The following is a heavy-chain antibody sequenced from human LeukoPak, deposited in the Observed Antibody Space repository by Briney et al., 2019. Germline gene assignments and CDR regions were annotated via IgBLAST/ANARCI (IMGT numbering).Heavy chain of an antibody. J-gene: IGHJ4*02. D-gene: IGHD2-15*01. Sequence: GGSLRLSCAASGFTFNKYWMQWVRHAPGKGLVWVSHINFDGSSTTYADSVKGRFTISRDSAKNTLYLEMNSLRAEDTAVYYCARADIFDYWGQGSLVTVSS. V-gene: IGHV3-74*01. CDR3: ARADIFDY. CDR1: GFTFNKYW. CDR2: INFDGSST.